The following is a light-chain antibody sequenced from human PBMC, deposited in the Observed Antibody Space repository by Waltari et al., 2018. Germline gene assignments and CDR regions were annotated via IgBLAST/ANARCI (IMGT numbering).Light chain of an antibody. CDR1: QSVLYSSNNKNY. Sequence: GMTQSPDSLAVSLGERATINCKSRQSVLYSSNNKNYLAWYQQKPGQPPKLLIYWASTRESGVPDRFSGSGSGTDFTLTISSLQAEDVAVYYCQQYYSTLWSFGQGTKLEIK. V-gene: IGKV4-1*01. CDR3: QQYYSTLWS. J-gene: IGKJ2*04. CDR2: WAS.